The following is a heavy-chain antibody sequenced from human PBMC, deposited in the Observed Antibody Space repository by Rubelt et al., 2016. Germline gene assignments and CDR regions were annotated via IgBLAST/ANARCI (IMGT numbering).Heavy chain of an antibody. D-gene: IGHD1-26*01. CDR2: INPGDGDT. V-gene: IGHV1-3*01. CDR1: GYTFTTYA. Sequence: QVQLVQSGAEVKKPGASVKVSCKASGYTFTTYAMHWVRQAPGQRLEWMGWINPGDGDTKYSQMVHGRVTISRDTSASTAYMELSSLRSEDTAVYYCARVGGTYYVDYFDYWGQGTLVTVSS. CDR3: ARVGGTYYVDYFDY. J-gene: IGHJ4*02.